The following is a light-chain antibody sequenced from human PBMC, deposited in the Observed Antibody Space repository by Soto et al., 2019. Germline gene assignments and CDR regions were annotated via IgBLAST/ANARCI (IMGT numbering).Light chain of an antibody. V-gene: IGLV1-40*01. CDR1: SSNIGAGYD. CDR2: GNS. Sequence: QSVLTQPPSVSGAPGQRVTISCTGSSSNIGAGYDVHWYQQLPGTAPKLLIYGNSNRPSGVPDRFSGSKSGTSASLAITGLQAEDEAYYYCQSYDSRPSVLYVFGTGTKVTVL. J-gene: IGLJ1*01. CDR3: QSYDSRPSVLYV.